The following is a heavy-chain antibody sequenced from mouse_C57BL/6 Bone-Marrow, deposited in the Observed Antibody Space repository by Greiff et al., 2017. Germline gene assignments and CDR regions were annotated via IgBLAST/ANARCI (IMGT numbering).Heavy chain of an antibody. D-gene: IGHD2-1*01. CDR3: ARGGNYGGYCFDY. J-gene: IGHJ2*01. Sequence: VKLMESGAELVKPGASVKMSCKASGYTFTTYPIEWMKQNPGKSLEWIGNFHPDNDDTKYNEKFKGKATLTVEKSSSTVYLELSRLTSDDSAVYYCARGGNYGGYCFDYWGQGTTLTVSS. CDR1: GYTFTTYP. CDR2: FHPDNDDT. V-gene: IGHV1-47*01.